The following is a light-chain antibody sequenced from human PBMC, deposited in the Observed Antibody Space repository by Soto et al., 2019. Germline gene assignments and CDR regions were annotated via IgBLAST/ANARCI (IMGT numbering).Light chain of an antibody. CDR3: SSYAGTHIV. CDR2: DVS. V-gene: IGLV2-8*01. J-gene: IGLJ1*01. CDR1: SSDVGGYNY. Sequence: QSVLTQPPSASGSPGQSVTISCTGTSSDVGGYNYVSWYQQHPGKAPKLMIYDVSKRPSGVPARFSGSKSGNTASLTVSGLQAEDEADYYCSSYAGTHIVFGTGTKLTVL.